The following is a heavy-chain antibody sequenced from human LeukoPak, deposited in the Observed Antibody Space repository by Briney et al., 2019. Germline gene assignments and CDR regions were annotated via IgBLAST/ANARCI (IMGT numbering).Heavy chain of an antibody. CDR2: ISGSGGST. V-gene: IGHV3-23*01. J-gene: IGHJ4*02. Sequence: PGGSLRLSCAASGFTFSSYAMSWVRQAPGKGLEWVSAISGSGGSTYYADSVKGRFTISRDNSKNTLYLQMNSLRAEDTAVYYCAKDSPVYDPGQRLFDYWGQGTLVTVSS. CDR1: GFTFSSYA. CDR3: AKDSPVYDPGQRLFDY. D-gene: IGHD3-22*01.